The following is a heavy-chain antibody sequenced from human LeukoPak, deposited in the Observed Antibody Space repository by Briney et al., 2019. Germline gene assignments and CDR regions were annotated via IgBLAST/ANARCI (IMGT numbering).Heavy chain of an antibody. Sequence: SVKVSCKASGGSFRSNAISWVRQALGQGLEWMGGIIPIFGTAHYAQKLQGRVTITADESTTTAYMELSSLRSEDTAVYFCARGFSSSWSYFDYWGQGTLVTVSS. D-gene: IGHD6-13*01. J-gene: IGHJ4*02. CDR2: IIPIFGTA. V-gene: IGHV1-69*01. CDR3: ARGFSSSWSYFDY. CDR1: GGSFRSNA.